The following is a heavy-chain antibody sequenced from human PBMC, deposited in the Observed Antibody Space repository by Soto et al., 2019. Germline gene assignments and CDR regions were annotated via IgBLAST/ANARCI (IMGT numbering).Heavy chain of an antibody. V-gene: IGHV4-39*02. Sequence: PSETLSLTCTVSGGSLSTDSHYRGWIRPPPGKGREWMGSVYYAGTTSNTPPPPSRVPIPVDTPKNHFSLKLNSVTAAETAVYSCARRTNYGDYSFDYWGQGTLDPVSS. CDR1: GGSLSTDSHY. D-gene: IGHD4-17*01. CDR3: ARRTNYGDYSFDY. CDR2: VYYAGTT. J-gene: IGHJ4*02.